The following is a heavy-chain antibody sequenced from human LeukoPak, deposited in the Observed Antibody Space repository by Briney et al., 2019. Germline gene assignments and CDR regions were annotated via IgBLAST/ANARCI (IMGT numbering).Heavy chain of an antibody. CDR2: IYYSGGT. J-gene: IGHJ4*02. CDR1: GDSISSSNYF. CDR3: ARGKSSVVTDIPYYFDY. D-gene: IGHD2-21*02. Sequence: SETLSLTCTVSGDSISSSNYFWGWIRQPPGKGLEWIGAIYYSGGTYYNPSLESRLTISVDTSKNHFSLKLSSVTAADTAVYYCARGKSSVVTDIPYYFDYWGRGTVVTVSS. V-gene: IGHV4-39*02.